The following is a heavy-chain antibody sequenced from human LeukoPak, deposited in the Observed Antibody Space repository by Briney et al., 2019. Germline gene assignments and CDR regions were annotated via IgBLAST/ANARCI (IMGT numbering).Heavy chain of an antibody. CDR3: ARAGKGGNSARVDY. CDR2: IYYSGST. J-gene: IGHJ4*02. D-gene: IGHD4-23*01. CDR1: GGSISSGSYS. V-gene: IGHV4-61*01. Sequence: SETLSLTCTVSGGSISSGSYSWSWIRQPPGKGLEWIGYIYYSGSTNYNPSLKSRVTISVDTSKNQFSLKLSSVTAADTAVYYCARAGKGGNSARVDYWGQGTLVTVSS.